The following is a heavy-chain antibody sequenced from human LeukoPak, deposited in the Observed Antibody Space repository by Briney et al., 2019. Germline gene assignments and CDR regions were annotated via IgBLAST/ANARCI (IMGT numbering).Heavy chain of an antibody. J-gene: IGHJ5*02. CDR1: GGSFRDHY. D-gene: IGHD6-13*01. V-gene: IGHV4-34*01. Sequence: SETLSLTCGVYGGSFRDHYWSWIRQSPGKGLEWIGEINHSGSTNYNPSLKSRVTISLDTSKSQFSLKLSSVTAADTAVYYCARKGGGQLVNTRRWFDPWGQGTLVTVSS. CDR3: ARKGGGQLVNTRRWFDP. CDR2: INHSGST.